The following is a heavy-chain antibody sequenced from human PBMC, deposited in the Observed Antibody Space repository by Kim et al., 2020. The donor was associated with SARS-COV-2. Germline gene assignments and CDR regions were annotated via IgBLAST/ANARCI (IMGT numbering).Heavy chain of an antibody. J-gene: IGHJ4*02. Sequence: SETLSLTCAVSGGSISSSNWWSWVRQPPGKGLEWIGEIYHSGSTNYNPSLKSRVTISVDKSKNQFSLKLSSVTAADTAVYYCAMSSEIVGAIPYFDYWGQGTLVTVSS. D-gene: IGHD1-26*01. CDR2: IYHSGST. CDR1: GGSISSSNW. V-gene: IGHV4-4*02. CDR3: AMSSEIVGAIPYFDY.